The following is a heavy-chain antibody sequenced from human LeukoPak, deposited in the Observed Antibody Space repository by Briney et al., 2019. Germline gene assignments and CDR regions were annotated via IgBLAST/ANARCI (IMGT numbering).Heavy chain of an antibody. J-gene: IGHJ4*02. CDR3: AKVPAAIIAGSFDY. CDR2: INSDGSST. CDR1: GFTFSSYW. Sequence: PGGSLRLSCAASGFTFSSYWMHWVRQAPGKGLVWVSRINSDGSSTSYADSVKGRFTISRDNAKNTLYLQMNSLRAEDTAVYYCAKVPAAIIAGSFDYWGQGTLVTVSS. V-gene: IGHV3-74*01. D-gene: IGHD2-2*01.